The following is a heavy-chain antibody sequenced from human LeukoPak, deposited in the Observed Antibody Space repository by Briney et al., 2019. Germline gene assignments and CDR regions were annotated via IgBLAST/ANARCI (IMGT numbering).Heavy chain of an antibody. CDR3: AKGDPIVVAGMFDY. J-gene: IGHJ4*02. CDR2: ISWNSGSI. CDR1: GFTFDDYA. D-gene: IGHD6-19*01. V-gene: IGHV3-9*01. Sequence: GRSLRLSCAASGFTFDDYAMHWVRQAPGKGLEWVSGISWNSGSIGYADSVKGRFTISRDNAKNSLYLQMNSLRAEDTALYYCAKGDPIVVAGMFDYWGQGTLVTVSS.